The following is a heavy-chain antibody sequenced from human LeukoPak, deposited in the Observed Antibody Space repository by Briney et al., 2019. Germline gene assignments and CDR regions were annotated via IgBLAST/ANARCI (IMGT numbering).Heavy chain of an antibody. D-gene: IGHD6-6*01. V-gene: IGHV3-11*01. J-gene: IGHJ5*02. CDR3: ARVCSSSSGGWFDP. Sequence: GGSLRLSCAASGFTFSDYYMSWLRQAPGKGLEWVSYISSSGSTIYYADSVKGRFTISRDNAKNSLYLQMNSLRAEDTAVYYYARVCSSSSGGWFDPWGQGTLVTVSS. CDR2: ISSSGSTI. CDR1: GFTFSDYY.